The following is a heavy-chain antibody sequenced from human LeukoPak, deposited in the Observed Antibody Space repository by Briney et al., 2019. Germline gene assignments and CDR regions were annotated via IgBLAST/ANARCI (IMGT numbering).Heavy chain of an antibody. D-gene: IGHD6-13*01. CDR3: AKGVSAAADDAFDI. CDR2: IRGRGGST. Sequence: PGGCLRLSLSVSGFTLSSHAIGWVRPAPGKGLGLDSGIRGRGGSTYYAASVKGRFTISRDNSKNTLYLQMNSLRAEDTAVYYCAKGVSAAADDAFDIWGQGTMVTVSS. J-gene: IGHJ3*02. V-gene: IGHV3-23*01. CDR1: GFTLSSHA.